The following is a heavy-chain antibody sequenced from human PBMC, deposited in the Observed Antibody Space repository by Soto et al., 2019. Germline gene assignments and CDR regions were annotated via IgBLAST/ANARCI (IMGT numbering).Heavy chain of an antibody. CDR2: IWYDGSNK. D-gene: IGHD3-16*01. V-gene: IGHV3-33*01. J-gene: IGHJ4*02. Sequence: VQLVESGGGVVQPGTSLSLSCVASGSTFSNYGMHWACQAPGKGPRWVAVIWYDGSNKSYGESVKGRFTISRDNSKNTLYLDINSLRAEDTAVYYCARDGGSHGPSYFDSWGQGSLVIVSS. CDR1: GSTFSNYG. CDR3: ARDGGSHGPSYFDS.